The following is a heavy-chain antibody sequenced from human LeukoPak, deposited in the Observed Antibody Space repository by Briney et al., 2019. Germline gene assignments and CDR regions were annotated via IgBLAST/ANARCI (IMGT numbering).Heavy chain of an antibody. CDR1: GGSVSSGSYY. J-gene: IGHJ4*02. Sequence: SETLSLTCTVSGGSVSSGSYYWSWIRQPPGRGLEWIGYIYYSGSTNYNPSLKSRITISVDTSKNQFSLKLSSVTAADTAVYYCARDRREYYGSGSYSTNWGQGTLITVSS. D-gene: IGHD3-10*01. V-gene: IGHV4-61*01. CDR3: ARDRREYYGSGSYSTN. CDR2: IYYSGST.